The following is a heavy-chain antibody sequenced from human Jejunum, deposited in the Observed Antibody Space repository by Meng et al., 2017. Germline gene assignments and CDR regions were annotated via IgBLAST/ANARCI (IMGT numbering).Heavy chain of an antibody. J-gene: IGHJ4*02. V-gene: IGHV6-1*01. CDR3: ARDWGDVRGGFDF. CDR2: TYYRSKYYN. D-gene: IGHD3-10*02. CDR1: GNSVSRNRAA. Sequence: QVPLHQSGPVLVIPSHTLSLPCASSGNSVSRNRAAWNGIRQSPSRGLEWLGRTYYRSKYYNDYALSVKSRITINPDTSKNQFSLQLNSVTPEDTAIYYCARDWGDVRGGFDFWGQGTLVTVSS.